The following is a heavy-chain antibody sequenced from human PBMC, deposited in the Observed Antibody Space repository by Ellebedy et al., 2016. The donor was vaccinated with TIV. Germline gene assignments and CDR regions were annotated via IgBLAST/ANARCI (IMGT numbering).Heavy chain of an antibody. CDR3: ATGGAAHSPFEY. CDR2: IGHNGIDT. Sequence: PGGSLRLSCAASGFTFSNFAMSWVRQAPGKGPEWVATIGHNGIDTYFAASLKGRFTISRDFSTNTLYLQMNNLGAEDTATYFCATGGAAHSPFEYWGQGSLVTVSS. V-gene: IGHV3-23*01. J-gene: IGHJ4*02. CDR1: GFTFSNFA. D-gene: IGHD3-16*01.